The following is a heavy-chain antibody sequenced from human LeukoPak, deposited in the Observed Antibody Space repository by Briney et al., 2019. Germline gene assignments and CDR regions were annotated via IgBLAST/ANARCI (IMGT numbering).Heavy chain of an antibody. CDR3: ATADCSSTSCYRL. D-gene: IGHD2-2*01. Sequence: GGSLRLPCAASGFTFSSYGMRWVRQAPGKGLEWVAVISYDGSNKYYADSVKGRFTISRDNSKNTLYLQMNSLRAEDTAVYYCATADCSSTSCYRLWGQGTLVTVSS. CDR2: ISYDGSNK. V-gene: IGHV3-30*03. J-gene: IGHJ4*02. CDR1: GFTFSSYG.